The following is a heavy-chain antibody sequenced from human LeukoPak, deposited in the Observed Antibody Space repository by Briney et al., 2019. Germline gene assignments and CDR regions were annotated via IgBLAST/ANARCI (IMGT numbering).Heavy chain of an antibody. CDR1: GYTFTCCY. CDR3: ASGTRSYYYYYMDV. CDR2: INPNSGGT. Sequence: ASVKVSCKASGYTFTCCYMHWVRQAPGQGLEWMGRINPNSGGTNYAQKFQGRVTITRDTSISTAYMELSRLRSYDTAVYYCASGTRSYYYYYMDVWGKGTTVTVSS. J-gene: IGHJ6*03. D-gene: IGHD1-1*01. V-gene: IGHV1-2*06.